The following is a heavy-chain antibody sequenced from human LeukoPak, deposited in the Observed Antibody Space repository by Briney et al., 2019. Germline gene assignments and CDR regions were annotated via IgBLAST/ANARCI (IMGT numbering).Heavy chain of an antibody. CDR3: ARSLGAKGANFDY. CDR1: GGSFSGYY. D-gene: IGHD1-26*01. V-gene: IGHV4-59*10. CDR2: IYTSGST. Sequence: SETLSLTCAVYGGSFSGYYWSWIRQPAGKGLEWIGRIYTSGSTNYNPSLKSRVTMSVDTSKNQFSLKLSSVTAADTAVYYCARSLGAKGANFDYWGQGTLVTVSS. J-gene: IGHJ4*02.